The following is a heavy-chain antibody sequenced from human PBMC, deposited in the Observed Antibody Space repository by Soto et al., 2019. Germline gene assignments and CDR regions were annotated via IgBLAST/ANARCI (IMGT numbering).Heavy chain of an antibody. CDR2: MSHSGGT. CDR1: GGFVTSGSYY. J-gene: IGHJ3*02. D-gene: IGHD2-15*01. Sequence: SETLSLTCAVYGGFVTSGSYYWSWIRQPPGKGLEWIGEMSHSGGTHFNPSLKSRVTISVDTSKNQFTLKMSSVTAADTALYYCASWYCSGGSCYVGAFDIWGQGTMVTVSS. CDR3: ASWYCSGGSCYVGAFDI. V-gene: IGHV4-34*01.